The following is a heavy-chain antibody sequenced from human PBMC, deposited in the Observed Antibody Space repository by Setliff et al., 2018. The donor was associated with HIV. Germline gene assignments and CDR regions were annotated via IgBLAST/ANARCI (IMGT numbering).Heavy chain of an antibody. J-gene: IGHJ4*02. Sequence: PSETLSLTCDVSGDSIRGGGYSWSWVRQRPERGLEWIGEVSHSGTTNYNPSLKSRVTISVDTSKNQFSLRVKSVTAGDTGLYFCARRRGPMVRGVDPAPSFFFDYWGQGTPVTVSS. CDR1: GDSIRGGGYS. CDR2: VSHSGTT. D-gene: IGHD3-10*01. CDR3: ARRRGPMVRGVDPAPSFFFDY. V-gene: IGHV4-34*01.